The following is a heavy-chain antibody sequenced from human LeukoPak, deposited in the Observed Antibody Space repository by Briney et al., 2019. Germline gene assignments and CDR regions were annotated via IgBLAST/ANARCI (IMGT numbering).Heavy chain of an antibody. J-gene: IGHJ6*03. CDR2: IYHSGST. Sequence: SETLSLTCIVSGGSISSYYWGWIRQSPGKGLEWIGSIYHSGSTYYNPSLKSRVTISVDTSKNQFSLKLSSVTAADTAVYYCARLEYTYGFSYYYYMDVWGKGTTVTASS. CDR1: GGSISSYY. D-gene: IGHD5-18*01. V-gene: IGHV4-38-2*02. CDR3: ARLEYTYGFSYYYYMDV.